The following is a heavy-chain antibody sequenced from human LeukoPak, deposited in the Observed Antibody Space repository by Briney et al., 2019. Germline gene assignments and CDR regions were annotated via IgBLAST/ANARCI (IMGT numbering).Heavy chain of an antibody. CDR3: AGDYGDPLFGD. CDR1: GYTFTSYG. Sequence: ASVKVSCKASGYTFTSYGISWVRQAPGQGLEWMGRISAYNGNTNYAQKLQGRVTMTTDTSTSAAYMELRSLRSDDTAVYYCAGDYGDPLFGDWGQGTLVTVSS. D-gene: IGHD4-17*01. CDR2: ISAYNGNT. V-gene: IGHV1-18*01. J-gene: IGHJ4*02.